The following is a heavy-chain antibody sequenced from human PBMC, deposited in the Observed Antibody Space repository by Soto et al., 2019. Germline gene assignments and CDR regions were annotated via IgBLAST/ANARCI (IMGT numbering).Heavy chain of an antibody. V-gene: IGHV3-21*01. Sequence: GGSLRLSCAASGFTFSSYSINWVRQAPGKGLEWVSSIGSSSSYIYYADSVKGRFTISRDNAKSSLYLQMNSLRAEDTAVYYCAREARTDSSGWYLFDYWGQGTPVTVSS. CDR2: IGSSSSYI. J-gene: IGHJ4*02. CDR1: GFTFSSYS. CDR3: AREARTDSSGWYLFDY. D-gene: IGHD6-19*01.